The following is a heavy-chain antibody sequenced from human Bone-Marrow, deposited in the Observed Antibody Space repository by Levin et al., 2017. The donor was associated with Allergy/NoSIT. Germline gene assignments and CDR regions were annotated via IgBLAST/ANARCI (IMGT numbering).Heavy chain of an antibody. CDR2: ISYGGKSQ. J-gene: IGHJ6*02. Sequence: GESLKISCAASGFTFSNYFIHWVRQAPGKGLEWVAVISYGGKSQYYVESVQGRFTISRDNSKNTLYLQMDSLRDEDTAVYYCAGDDRVTVNLNQHFGMDVWGQGTTVIVSS. CDR3: AGDDRVTVNLNQHFGMDV. D-gene: IGHD3-22*01. CDR1: GFTFSNYF. V-gene: IGHV3-30*03.